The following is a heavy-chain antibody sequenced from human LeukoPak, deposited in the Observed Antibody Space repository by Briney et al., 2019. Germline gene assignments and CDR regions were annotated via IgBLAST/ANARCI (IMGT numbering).Heavy chain of an antibody. CDR2: IYTSGST. V-gene: IGHV4-61*02. Sequence: PSETLSLTCTVSGGSISSSSYYWSWIRQPAGKGLEWIGRIYTSGSTNYNPSLKSRVTISVDTSKNQFSLKLSSVTAADTAVYYCAGGYGSGSPNRYYYYMDVWGKGTTVTISS. J-gene: IGHJ6*03. CDR3: AGGYGSGSPNRYYYYMDV. CDR1: GGSISSSSYY. D-gene: IGHD3-10*01.